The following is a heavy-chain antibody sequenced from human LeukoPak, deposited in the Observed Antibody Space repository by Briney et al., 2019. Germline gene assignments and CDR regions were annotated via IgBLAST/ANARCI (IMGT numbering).Heavy chain of an antibody. J-gene: IGHJ2*01. CDR2: INHSGST. CDR1: GGSFSGYY. V-gene: IGHV4-34*01. D-gene: IGHD6-13*01. Sequence: SETLSLTCAVYGGSFSGYYWSWIRQPPGKGLEWIGEINHSGSTNYNPSLKSRVTISVDTSKNQFSLKLSSVTAADTAVYYCARDPWGEYSSSWYPYFDLWGRGTLVTVSS. CDR3: ARDPWGEYSSSWYPYFDL.